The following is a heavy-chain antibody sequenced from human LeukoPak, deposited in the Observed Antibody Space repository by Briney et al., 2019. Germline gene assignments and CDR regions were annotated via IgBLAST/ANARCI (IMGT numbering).Heavy chain of an antibody. Sequence: GGSLRLSCAASGFTFNNYAMSWVRQAPGKGLEWVSAISGSGGTTYYADSVKGRFTISRDNPKNTLYLQMNSLRAEDTAVYYCGRSLPPNTPPGYWGQGTLVTVSS. CDR1: GFTFNNYA. CDR3: GRSLPPNTPPGY. D-gene: IGHD2-2*02. V-gene: IGHV3-23*01. CDR2: ISGSGGTT. J-gene: IGHJ4*02.